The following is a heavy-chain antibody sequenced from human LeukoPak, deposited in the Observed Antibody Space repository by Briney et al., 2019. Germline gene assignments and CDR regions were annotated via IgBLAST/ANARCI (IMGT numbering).Heavy chain of an antibody. CDR3: AGRGSSSPRAWFDP. CDR1: GYTFTSYA. J-gene: IGHJ5*02. CDR2: INTNTGNP. D-gene: IGHD6-6*01. V-gene: IGHV7-4-1*02. Sequence: ASVKVSCKASGYTFTSYAMNWVRQAPGQGLEWMGWINTNTGNPTYAQGFTGRFVFSLDTSVSTAYLQISSLKAEDTAVYYCAGRGSSSPRAWFDPWGQGTLVTVSS.